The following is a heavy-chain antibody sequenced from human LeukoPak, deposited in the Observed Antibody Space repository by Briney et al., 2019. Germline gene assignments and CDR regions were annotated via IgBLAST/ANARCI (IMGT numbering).Heavy chain of an antibody. CDR1: GFTFSSYS. Sequence: PGGSLRLSCAASGFTFSSYSLNWVRQAPGKGLEWVSFINSSSITIYYADSVKGRFTISRDNAEKSLYLQMNSLRAEDTAVYYCARDRVGSYSAIDYWGQGTLVTVSS. D-gene: IGHD2-15*01. CDR3: ARDRVGSYSAIDY. CDR2: INSSSITI. V-gene: IGHV3-48*04. J-gene: IGHJ4*02.